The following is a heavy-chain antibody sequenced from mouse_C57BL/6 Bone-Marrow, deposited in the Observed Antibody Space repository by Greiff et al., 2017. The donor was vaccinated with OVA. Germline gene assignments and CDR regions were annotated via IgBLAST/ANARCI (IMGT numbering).Heavy chain of an antibody. Sequence: VQLKQSGAELVRPGASVKLSCTASGFNIKDDYMHWVKQRHEQGLEWIGWIDPENGDTEYASKFKGKATITADTSSNTAYLQLSSRISEDAAVYYCTGGEVGNYWGQGTTLTVSS. J-gene: IGHJ2*01. CDR3: TGGEVGNY. D-gene: IGHD2-13*01. V-gene: IGHV14-4*01. CDR2: IDPENGDT. CDR1: GFNIKDDY.